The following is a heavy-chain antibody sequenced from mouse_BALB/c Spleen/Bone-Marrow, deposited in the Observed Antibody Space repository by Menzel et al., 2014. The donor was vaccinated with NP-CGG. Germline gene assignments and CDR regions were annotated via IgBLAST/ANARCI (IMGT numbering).Heavy chain of an antibody. J-gene: IGHJ2*01. CDR3: VRGNYGNYVDYFDF. CDR2: ISRGGSYT. D-gene: IGHD2-1*01. V-gene: IGHV5-9-3*01. Sequence: EVQRLESGGGLVKPGGALKLSCAVSGFTFSRYVMSWVRQTPEKRLEWVATISRGGSYTYYPDSVKGRFTISRDNAQNTLYLQMTSLRSEDTAMYYCVRGNYGNYVDYFDFWGQGTTLTVSS. CDR1: GFTFSRYV.